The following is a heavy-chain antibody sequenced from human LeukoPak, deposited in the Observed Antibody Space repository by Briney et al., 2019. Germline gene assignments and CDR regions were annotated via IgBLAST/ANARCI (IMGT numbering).Heavy chain of an antibody. J-gene: IGHJ5*02. CDR2: IYYSGST. CDR1: GGSVSSANYY. CDR3: ARKRGYHYPFDP. D-gene: IGHD6-25*01. V-gene: IGHV4-61*01. Sequence: SETLSLTCSVSGGSVSSANYYWSWVRQPPGKGLEWIGYIYYSGSTTYNPSLKSRVTISVDTSKNQFSLKLSSVTAADTAVYYCARKRGYHYPFDPWGQGTLVTVSS.